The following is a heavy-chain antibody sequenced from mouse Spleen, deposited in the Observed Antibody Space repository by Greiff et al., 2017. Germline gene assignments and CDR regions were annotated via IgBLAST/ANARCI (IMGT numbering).Heavy chain of an antibody. D-gene: IGHD1-1*01. CDR3: AEDYYGSSYTFAY. V-gene: IGHV1-85*01. Sequence: VMLMESGPELVKPGASVKLSCKASGYTFTSYDINWVKQRPGQGLEWIGWIYPRDGSTKYNEKFKGKATLTVDTSSSTAYMELHSLTSEDSAVYFCAEDYYGSSYTFAYWGQGTLVTVSA. CDR2: IYPRDGST. CDR1: GYTFTSYD. J-gene: IGHJ3*01.